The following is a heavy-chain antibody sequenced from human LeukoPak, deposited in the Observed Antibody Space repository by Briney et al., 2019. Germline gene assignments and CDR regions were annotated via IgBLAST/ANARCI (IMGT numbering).Heavy chain of an antibody. CDR1: GFTFSSYS. CDR2: ISSSSSTI. CDR3: ARDLTTVTN. J-gene: IGHJ4*02. V-gene: IGHV3-48*01. D-gene: IGHD4-11*01. Sequence: GGSLRLSCAASGFTFSSYSMNWVRQAPGKGLEWVSYISSSSSTIYYADSVKGRFTISRDNAKNSLYLQMNSLRAEDTAVYYCARDLTTVTNWGQGTMVTVSS.